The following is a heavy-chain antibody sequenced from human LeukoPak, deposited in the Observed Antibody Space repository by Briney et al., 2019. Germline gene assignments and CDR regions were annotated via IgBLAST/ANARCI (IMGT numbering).Heavy chain of an antibody. V-gene: IGHV4-61*02. CDR1: GDSISSGDYY. Sequence: PSETLSLTCTVSGDSISSGDYYWSWIRQPAGKGLEWIGRIYTSGSANYNPSLKSRFTMSVDTSKNPFSLKLYSVTAADTAVYYCARGVDGYCYSINCLYGWFDGWGERGLVSVS. D-gene: IGHD2/OR15-2a*01. CDR3: ARGVDGYCYSINCLYGWFDG. J-gene: IGHJ5*02. CDR2: IYTSGSA.